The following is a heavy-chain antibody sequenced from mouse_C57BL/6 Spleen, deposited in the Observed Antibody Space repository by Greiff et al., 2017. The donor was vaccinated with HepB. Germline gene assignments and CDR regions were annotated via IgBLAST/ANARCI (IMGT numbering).Heavy chain of an antibody. CDR1: GYTFTSYW. J-gene: IGHJ4*01. Sequence: VQLQQPGAELVRPGSSVKLSCKASGYTFTSYWMDWVKQRPGQGLEWIGNIYPSDSETHYNQKFKDKATLTVDKSSSTAYMQLSSLTSEDSAVYYCARKGYYGNHYAMDYWGQGTSVTVSS. V-gene: IGHV1-61*01. CDR3: ARKGYYGNHYAMDY. CDR2: IYPSDSET. D-gene: IGHD2-1*01.